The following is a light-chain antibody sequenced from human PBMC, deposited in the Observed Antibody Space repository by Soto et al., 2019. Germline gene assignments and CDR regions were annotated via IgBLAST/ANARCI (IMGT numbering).Light chain of an antibody. CDR3: QNSYSTPPT. Sequence: DIQMTQCPSSLSACVGYRFTITCRANQTIRSYLNWFQQKPRNAPKLLIYSASNLQSGVPSRFSGSGSGTDFTLTISSLQPEDFATYYCQNSYSTPPTFGQGTKVDIK. J-gene: IGKJ1*01. V-gene: IGKV1-39*01. CDR1: QTIRSY. CDR2: SAS.